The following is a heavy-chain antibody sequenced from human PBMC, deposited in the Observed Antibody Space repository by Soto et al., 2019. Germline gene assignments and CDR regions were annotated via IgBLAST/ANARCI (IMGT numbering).Heavy chain of an antibody. Sequence: QVHLVQSGAEVTKAGSSVKVSCKASGGTFSSHAFSWVRQAPGQGLEWVGGIIPIFETANYAQEFQARVTISADESTNTVILELKNLRSDDTAIYFCAIGDRSSWIGNHWGPGTQVTVS. V-gene: IGHV1-69*01. J-gene: IGHJ4*02. CDR1: GGTFSSHA. CDR3: AIGDRSSWIGNH. CDR2: IIPIFETA. D-gene: IGHD6-6*01.